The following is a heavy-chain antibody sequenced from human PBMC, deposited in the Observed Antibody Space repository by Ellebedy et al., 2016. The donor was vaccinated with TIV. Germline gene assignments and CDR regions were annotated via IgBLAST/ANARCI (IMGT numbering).Heavy chain of an antibody. V-gene: IGHV3-48*04. J-gene: IGHJ4*02. Sequence: GESLKISXAASGFTFSSYSMNWVRQAPGKGLEWVSYISSSSSTIYYADSVKGRFTISRDNAKNSLYLQMNSLRAEDTALYYCAKDIVRFLTAVAGTHWGQGTLVTVSS. CDR3: AKDIVRFLTAVAGTH. CDR2: ISSSSSTI. CDR1: GFTFSSYS. D-gene: IGHD6-19*01.